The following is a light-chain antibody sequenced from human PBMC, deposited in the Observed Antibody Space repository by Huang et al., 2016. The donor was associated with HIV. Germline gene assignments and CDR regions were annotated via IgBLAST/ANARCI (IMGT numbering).Light chain of an antibody. V-gene: IGKV3-11*01. Sequence: EIVLTQSPATLSLSPGDRATLSCRASQSVSSSLAWYQQKPGQAPRLLIYATSNRATGVPARFSGSGSGTDFTLTISSLEPEDFANYYCQQRISWPPSYTFGQGTKVQI. CDR1: QSVSSS. CDR2: ATS. CDR3: QQRISWPPSYT. J-gene: IGKJ2*01.